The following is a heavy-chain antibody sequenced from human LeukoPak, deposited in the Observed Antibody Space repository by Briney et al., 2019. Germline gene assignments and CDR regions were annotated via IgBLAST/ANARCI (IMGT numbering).Heavy chain of an antibody. V-gene: IGHV4-31*03. CDR1: GGSISSGTRY. D-gene: IGHD1-14*01. Sequence: PSETLSLTCTVSGGSISSGTRYWRWFRQHPGPGLEWIGFIYYSGSTFYNPSLKSRVTLSTDISKNQFSLKLSSVTAADTAVCYCAKETGSWGQGTLVTVSS. J-gene: IGHJ5*02. CDR3: AKETGS. CDR2: IYYSGST.